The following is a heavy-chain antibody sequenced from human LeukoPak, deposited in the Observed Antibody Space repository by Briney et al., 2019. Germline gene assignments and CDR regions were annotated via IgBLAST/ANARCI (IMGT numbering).Heavy chain of an antibody. CDR3: ARELWFVNAPGSWFDP. V-gene: IGHV4-30-2*01. CDR1: GDSISSGDYS. D-gene: IGHD3-10*01. Sequence: SETLSLTCAVSGDSISSGDYSWSWIRQPSGKGLEWIGYIFHSGSSYYNPSLKSRVNISVDKSKNQFSLRLTSVTAADTAVYYCARELWFVNAPGSWFDPWGQGTLVTVSS. J-gene: IGHJ5*02. CDR2: IFHSGSS.